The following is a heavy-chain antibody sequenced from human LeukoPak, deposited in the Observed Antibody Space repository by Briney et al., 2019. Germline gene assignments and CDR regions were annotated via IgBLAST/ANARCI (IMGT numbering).Heavy chain of an antibody. CDR2: IYYSGST. CDR3: GRADSSSWYDY. D-gene: IGHD6-13*01. J-gene: IGHJ4*02. CDR1: GGSISSYY. Sequence: SETLSLTCTVSGGSISSYYWSWIRQPPGKGLEWIGYIYYSGSTNYNPSLKSRVTISVDTSKNQFSLKLSSVTAADTAVYYCGRADSSSWYDYWGQGTLVTVSS. V-gene: IGHV4-59*12.